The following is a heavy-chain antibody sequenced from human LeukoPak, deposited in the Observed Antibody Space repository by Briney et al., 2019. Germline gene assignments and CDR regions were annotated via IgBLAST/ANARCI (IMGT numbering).Heavy chain of an antibody. J-gene: IGHJ5*02. CDR2: INHSGST. CDR1: GGSFSGYY. Sequence: SETLSLTCAVYGGSFSGYYWSWIRQPPGKGLEWIGEINHSGSTNYNPSLKSRVTISVDTSKNQFSLKLSSVTAADTAVYYCARGRPQSMIAVVTALRHNWFDPWGQGTLVTVSS. V-gene: IGHV4-34*01. CDR3: ARGRPQSMIAVVTALRHNWFDP. D-gene: IGHD3-22*01.